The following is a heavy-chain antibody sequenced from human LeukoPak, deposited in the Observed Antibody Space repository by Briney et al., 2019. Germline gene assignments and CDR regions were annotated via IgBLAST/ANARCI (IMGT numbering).Heavy chain of an antibody. Sequence: SETLSLTCAVYGGSFSGYYWSLIRQPPGKGLEWIGESNHSGSTNYNPSLKSRVTISVDTSKNQFSLKLSSVTAADTAVYYCARGRRLIVVVPAAIGSFDYWGQGTLVTVSS. CDR1: GGSFSGYY. V-gene: IGHV4-34*01. D-gene: IGHD2-2*02. CDR2: SNHSGST. CDR3: ARGRRLIVVVPAAIGSFDY. J-gene: IGHJ4*02.